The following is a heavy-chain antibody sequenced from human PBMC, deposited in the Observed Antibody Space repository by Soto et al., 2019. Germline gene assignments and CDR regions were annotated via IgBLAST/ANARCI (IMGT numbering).Heavy chain of an antibody. Sequence: GGSLRLSCAASGFTFDDYAMHWVRQAPGKGLEWVSGISWNSVSIGYADSVKGRFTISRDNAKNSLYLQMNSLRAEDTALYYCAKDNYYDSSGYYDYWGQGTMVTV. CDR3: AKDNYYDSSGYYDY. CDR1: GFTFDDYA. CDR2: ISWNSVSI. J-gene: IGHJ4*02. D-gene: IGHD3-22*01. V-gene: IGHV3-9*01.